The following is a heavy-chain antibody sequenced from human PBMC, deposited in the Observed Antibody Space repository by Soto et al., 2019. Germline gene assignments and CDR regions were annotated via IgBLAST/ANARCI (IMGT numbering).Heavy chain of an antibody. J-gene: IGHJ3*02. CDR2: MWYDGTNK. CDR3: ARDATFGTKGGSFDI. D-gene: IGHD3-16*01. V-gene: IGHV3-33*01. CDR1: GFTFRIYS. Sequence: GGSLRLSCAASGFTFRIYSMHWVRQSPGKGLEWVAVMWYDGTNKYYGESVKGRFTISRDNSGNTLYLQMNSLRVEDTAVYYCARDATFGTKGGSFDIWGHGTLVTVSS.